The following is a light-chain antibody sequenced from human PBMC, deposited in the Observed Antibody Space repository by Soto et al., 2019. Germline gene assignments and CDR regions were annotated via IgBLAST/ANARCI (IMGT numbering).Light chain of an antibody. CDR2: AAS. Sequence: DIQMTQSPSSLSASVGDRVTLTCRANQSINTYLNWYQQRSGSAPRLLIFAASSLQTGVPARFSGSGSGTDFTLTISNLXPEDFATYYCQQSYNTLPITFGQGTRLEIK. CDR1: QSINTY. V-gene: IGKV1-39*01. CDR3: QQSYNTLPIT. J-gene: IGKJ5*01.